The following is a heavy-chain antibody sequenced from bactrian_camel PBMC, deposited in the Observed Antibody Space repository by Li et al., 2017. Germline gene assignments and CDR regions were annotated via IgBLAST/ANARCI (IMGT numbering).Heavy chain of an antibody. CDR3: AIKPAPRGGNSCYVTSLRSVAEYKY. CDR1: GFTFSSYG. CDR2: ITGGGSTT. V-gene: IGHV3S25*01. Sequence: QLVESGGGSVQAGESLRLSCAASGFTFSSYGMYWVRQGPGKGLEWVSFITGGGSTTDYAASVRGRFTISRDNAKSKVYLQMDSLNPEDTATYYCAIKPAPRGGNSCYVTSLRSVAEYKYWGQGTQVTVS. J-gene: IGHJ4*01. D-gene: IGHD4*01.